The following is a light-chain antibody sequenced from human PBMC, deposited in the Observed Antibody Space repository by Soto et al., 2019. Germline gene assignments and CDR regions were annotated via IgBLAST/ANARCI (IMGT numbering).Light chain of an antibody. CDR1: QSVSSSY. Sequence: EIVLTQSPGTLSLSPGERATLSYRASQSVSSSYLAWYQQKPGQAPRLLIYGASSRATGIPDRFSGSGSGTDFTLTISRLEPVDLAVYYCQHYDSSPWTFGQGTKVEIK. J-gene: IGKJ1*01. V-gene: IGKV3-20*01. CDR2: GAS. CDR3: QHYDSSPWT.